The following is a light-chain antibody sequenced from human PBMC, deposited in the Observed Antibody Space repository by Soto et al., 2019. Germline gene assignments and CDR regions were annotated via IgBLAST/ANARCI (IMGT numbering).Light chain of an antibody. CDR2: AAS. V-gene: IGKV1-39*01. CDR3: QQSYSTSRT. Sequence: DIQMTQSPSSLSASVGDRVTITCRASQSISSYLNWYQQKPGKAPKLLIYAASNLQSGVPSRFSGSGSGTDFTLTISSLQPEDSTTYYCQQSYSTSRTFGQGTKVEIK. J-gene: IGKJ1*01. CDR1: QSISSY.